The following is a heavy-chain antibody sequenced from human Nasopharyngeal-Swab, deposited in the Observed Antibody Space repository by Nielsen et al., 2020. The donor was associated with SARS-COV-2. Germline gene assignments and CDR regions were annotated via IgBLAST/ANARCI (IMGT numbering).Heavy chain of an antibody. CDR1: GLTFTNSW. Sequence: GGSLRLSCAASGLTFTNSWMSWVRQAPGKRLEWVANIKQDGSDKYYVDSVKGRFTISRDNAKNSLELPMNSLRVEDTAVYYCGRGGKLGALDIWGQGTMVTVSS. CDR2: IKQDGSDK. D-gene: IGHD3-16*01. V-gene: IGHV3-7*01. J-gene: IGHJ3*02. CDR3: GRGGKLGALDI.